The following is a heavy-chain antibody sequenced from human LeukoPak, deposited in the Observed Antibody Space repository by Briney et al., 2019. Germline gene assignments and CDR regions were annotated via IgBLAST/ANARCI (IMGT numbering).Heavy chain of an antibody. D-gene: IGHD5-18*01. J-gene: IGHJ4*02. V-gene: IGHV3-33*01. CDR1: GFTFGSFG. CDR3: ARDGYSYGSIDY. CDR2: IWYDGSNK. Sequence: PGRTLRLSCAASGFTFGSFGMHWVRQAPGKGLEWVAVIWYDGSNKYYADSVKRRFTTSRDNSKNTLYLQMNSLRVADTAVYYCARDGYSYGSIDYWGQGTLVTVSS.